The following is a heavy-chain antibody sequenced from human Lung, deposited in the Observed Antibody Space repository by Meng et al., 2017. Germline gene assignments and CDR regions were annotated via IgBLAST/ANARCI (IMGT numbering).Heavy chain of an antibody. CDR3: ARGPTTMAHDFDY. D-gene: IGHD4-11*01. V-gene: IGHV4-34*01. Sequence: QVQPQQWGAGLLNPSETLSPTCVVSGGSFSDYYWSWIRQPPGKGLEWIGEINHSGSTNYNPSLESRATISVDTSQNNLSLKLSSVTAADSAVYYCARGPTTMAHDFDYWGQGTLVTVSS. CDR2: INHSGST. J-gene: IGHJ4*02. CDR1: GGSFSDYY.